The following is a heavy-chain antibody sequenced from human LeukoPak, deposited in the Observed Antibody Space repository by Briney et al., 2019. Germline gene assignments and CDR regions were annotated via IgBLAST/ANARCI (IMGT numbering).Heavy chain of an antibody. Sequence: GGSLRLSCAASGFTFSSYWMHWVRQAPGKGLVWVSRFNSDGSNTRYADSVKGRFTISRDNAKNSLYLQMNSLRAEDTAVYYCARAGMRWLQFPYYFDYWGQGTLVTVSS. CDR2: FNSDGSNT. V-gene: IGHV3-74*01. J-gene: IGHJ4*02. D-gene: IGHD5-24*01. CDR3: ARAGMRWLQFPYYFDY. CDR1: GFTFSSYW.